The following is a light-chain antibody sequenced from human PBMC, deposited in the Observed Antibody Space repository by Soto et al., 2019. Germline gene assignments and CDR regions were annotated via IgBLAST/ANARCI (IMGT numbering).Light chain of an antibody. J-gene: IGKJ1*01. V-gene: IGKV1-5*03. CDR1: QSIATS. Sequence: DIQMTQSPSTLSASLGDRVTITCRASQSIATSLAWLQQKPGKAPKVLIYKASVLESAVTARFSGGGSGTEFTLTISSLQPDDSATYYCQRGGGYWTFGQGTKVEIK. CDR3: QRGGGYWT. CDR2: KAS.